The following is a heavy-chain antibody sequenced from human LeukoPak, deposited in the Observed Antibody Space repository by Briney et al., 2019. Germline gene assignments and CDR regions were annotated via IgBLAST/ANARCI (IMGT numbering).Heavy chain of an antibody. CDR2: IYYSGST. CDR3: ARGRRDAIVVVPAAMFDY. J-gene: IGHJ4*02. CDR1: GGSVSSGGYY. D-gene: IGHD2-2*01. Sequence: PSEALSLTCTVSGGSVSSGGYYWSWIRQHPGKGLEWIGYIYYSGSTYYNPPLKSRVTISVDTSKNQFSLKLSSVTAADTAVYYCARGRRDAIVVVPAAMFDYWGQGTLVSVSS. V-gene: IGHV4-31*03.